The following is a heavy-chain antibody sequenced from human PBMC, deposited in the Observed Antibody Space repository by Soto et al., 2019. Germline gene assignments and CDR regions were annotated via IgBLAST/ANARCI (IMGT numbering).Heavy chain of an antibody. CDR2: VYYTGTT. J-gene: IGHJ4*02. V-gene: IGHV4-59*01. Sequence: PSETLSLTCTVSGGSISSDFYIWVRQPPGKGLEWIGSVYYTGTTDYNPSLKSRVTISVDTSKTQFSLNLRSVTAADTAVYYCARDLAAVPRAFDYWGRGTLVTAPQ. CDR1: GGSISSDF. CDR3: ARDLAAVPRAFDY. D-gene: IGHD6-13*01.